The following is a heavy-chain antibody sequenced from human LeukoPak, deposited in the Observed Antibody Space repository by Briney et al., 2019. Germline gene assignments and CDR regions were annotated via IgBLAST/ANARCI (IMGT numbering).Heavy chain of an antibody. CDR2: FSGSGGST. J-gene: IGHJ1*01. CDR3: AIFQISTRWPEYFQH. Sequence: GGSLRLSCAASGFTFSSHGMSWVRQAPGKGLEWVSAFSGSGGSTDYADSVKGRFTISRDNSKNTLYLQMNSLRAEDTAIYYCAIFQISTRWPEYFQHWGQGTLVTVSS. V-gene: IGHV3-23*01. D-gene: IGHD2-15*01. CDR1: GFTFSSHG.